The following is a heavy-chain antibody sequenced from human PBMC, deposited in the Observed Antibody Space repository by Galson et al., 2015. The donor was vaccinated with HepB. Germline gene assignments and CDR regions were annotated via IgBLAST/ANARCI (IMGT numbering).Heavy chain of an antibody. CDR3: ARATLGSYPLDY. CDR2: INAGNGNT. D-gene: IGHD1-26*01. CDR1: GYTFTSYA. V-gene: IGHV1-3*01. Sequence: SVKVSCKASGYTFTSYAMHWVRQAPGQRLEWMGWINAGNGNTKYSQKFQGRVTITRDTSASTAYMELSSLRSEDTAVYYCARATLGSYPLDYWGQGTLVTVSS. J-gene: IGHJ4*02.